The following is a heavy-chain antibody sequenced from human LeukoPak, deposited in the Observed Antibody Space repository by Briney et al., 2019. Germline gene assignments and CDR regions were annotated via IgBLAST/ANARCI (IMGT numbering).Heavy chain of an antibody. V-gene: IGHV3-23*01. J-gene: IGHJ4*02. CDR2: ISGTGGST. D-gene: IGHD4-17*01. Sequence: PGGSLRLSCAASGFTFSNYAMSWVRQAPGKGLEWVAGISGTGGSTHYADSVKGRFTISRDNSKNTLYLQMNSLRAEDTAVYYCAKGTTVTTSGDYWGQGTLVTVSS. CDR1: GFTFSNYA. CDR3: AKGTTVTTSGDY.